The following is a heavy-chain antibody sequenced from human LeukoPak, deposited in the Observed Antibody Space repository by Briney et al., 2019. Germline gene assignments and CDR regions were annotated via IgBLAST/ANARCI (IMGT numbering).Heavy chain of an antibody. V-gene: IGHV3-53*01. CDR3: ARDSRYSPLDY. Sequence: GGSLRLSCAASGFTVSSNYMSWVRQAPEKGLEWVSVIYSGGSTYYADSVKGRFTISRDNSKNTLYLQMNSLRAEDTAVYYCARDSRYSPLDYWGQGTLVTVSS. CDR2: IYSGGST. J-gene: IGHJ4*02. CDR1: GFTVSSNY. D-gene: IGHD6-13*01.